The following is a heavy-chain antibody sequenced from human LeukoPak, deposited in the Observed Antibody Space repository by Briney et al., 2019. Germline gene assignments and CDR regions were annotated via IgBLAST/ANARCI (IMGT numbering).Heavy chain of an antibody. J-gene: IGHJ5*02. D-gene: IGHD3-10*01. V-gene: IGHV4-61*05. CDR1: GYSISNDYY. CDR3: ARAYYSTSWFPH. CDR2: ISYSGST. Sequence: SETLSLTCTVSGYSISNDYYWGWIRHPPGKGLEWIGYISYSGSTNYIPSLKSRVTISADTSKNQFSLELRSVTAADTAVYYCARAYYSTSWFPHWGQGALVTVSS.